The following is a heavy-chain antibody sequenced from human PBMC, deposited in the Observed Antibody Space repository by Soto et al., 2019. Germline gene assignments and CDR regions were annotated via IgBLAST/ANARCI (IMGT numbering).Heavy chain of an antibody. CDR1: GGSISSGGYY. V-gene: IGHV4-31*03. J-gene: IGHJ6*02. CDR3: ARGGRRSPGMDV. CDR2: IYYSGST. Sequence: QVQLQESGPGLVKPSQTLSLTCTVSGGSISSGGYYWSWIRHHPGKGLEWIGYIYYSGSTYYNPSLKSRVTISVDTSKNQFSLKLSSVTAADTAVYYCARGGRRSPGMDVWGQGTTVTVSS.